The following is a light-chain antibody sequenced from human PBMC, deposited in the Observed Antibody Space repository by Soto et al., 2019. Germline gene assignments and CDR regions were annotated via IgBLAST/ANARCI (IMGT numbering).Light chain of an antibody. CDR3: SSYTSSSTVV. CDR1: SSDVGGYSY. CDR2: EVS. Sequence: QSALTQPASVSGSPGQSITISCTGTSSDVGGYSYVSWYQQHPDKAPKLMIYEVSNRPSGVSNRFSGSKSGNTASLTISGLQAEDEADYYCSSYTSSSTVVFGGGTKVTVL. V-gene: IGLV2-14*01. J-gene: IGLJ2*01.